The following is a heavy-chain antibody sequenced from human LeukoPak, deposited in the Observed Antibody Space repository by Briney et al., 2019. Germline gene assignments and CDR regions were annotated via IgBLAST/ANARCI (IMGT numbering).Heavy chain of an antibody. CDR3: AKDSGSYWGFTDY. Sequence: GGSLRLSCAASGFTFSSYAMRWVRQAPGKGLEWVSAISGSGGSTYYADSVKGRFTISRDNSKNTLYLQMNSLRAEDTAVYYCAKDSGSYWGFTDYWGQGTLVTVSS. V-gene: IGHV3-23*01. CDR2: ISGSGGST. D-gene: IGHD1-26*01. CDR1: GFTFSSYA. J-gene: IGHJ4*02.